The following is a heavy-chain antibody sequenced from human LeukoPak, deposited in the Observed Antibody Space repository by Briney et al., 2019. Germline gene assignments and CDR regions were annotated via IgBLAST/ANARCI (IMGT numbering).Heavy chain of an antibody. CDR2: INAGNGNT. D-gene: IGHD3-10*01. Sequence: GASVKVSCKASGYTFTSYAMHWVRQAPGQRLEWMGWINAGNGNTKYSQKFQGRVTITRDTSASTAYMELSSLRSEDTAVYYCARDGRVITMVRGVINDAFDIWGQGTMVTASS. J-gene: IGHJ3*02. CDR1: GYTFTSYA. CDR3: ARDGRVITMVRGVINDAFDI. V-gene: IGHV1-3*01.